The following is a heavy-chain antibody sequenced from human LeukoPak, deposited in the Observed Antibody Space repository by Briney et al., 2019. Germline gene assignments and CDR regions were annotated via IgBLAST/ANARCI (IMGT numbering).Heavy chain of an antibody. V-gene: IGHV3-48*01. J-gene: IGHJ4*02. CDR2: ISSSSSII. Sequence: GRSLSLSRAASGFTFSRYSMTWVRQAPGKGLEWVSYISSSSSIIYYADSVKGRFNISRDNAKNSLYLQMNDLRAEDTAVYYWGRDVAAAGQFDCWGQGTLVSVSS. CDR3: GRDVAAAGQFDC. CDR1: GFTFSRYS. D-gene: IGHD6-13*01.